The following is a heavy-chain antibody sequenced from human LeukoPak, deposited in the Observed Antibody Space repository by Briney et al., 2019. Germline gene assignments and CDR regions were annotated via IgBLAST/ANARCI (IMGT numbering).Heavy chain of an antibody. CDR1: GGSFSGYY. CDR2: INHSGST. Sequence: PSETLSLTCAVYGGSFSGYYWSWIRQPPGKGLEWIGEINHSGSTNYNLSLKSRVTISVDTSKNQFSLKLSSVTAADTAVYYCARARITIFGVVKAPDYWGQGTLVTVSS. D-gene: IGHD3-3*01. J-gene: IGHJ4*02. CDR3: ARARITIFGVVKAPDY. V-gene: IGHV4-34*01.